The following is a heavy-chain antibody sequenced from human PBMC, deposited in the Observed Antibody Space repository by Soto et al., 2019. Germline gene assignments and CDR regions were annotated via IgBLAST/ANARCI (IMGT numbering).Heavy chain of an antibody. Sequence: ASVKVSCKASGYTFTGYYMHWVLQAPGEGLEWMGWINPNSGGTNYAQKFQGRVTMTRETSISTAYMELSRLRSDDTAVYYCARGTIFGVAGDYYYYGMDVWGQGTTVTVSS. CDR2: INPNSGGT. V-gene: IGHV1-2*02. CDR3: ARGTIFGVAGDYYYYGMDV. J-gene: IGHJ6*02. D-gene: IGHD3-3*01. CDR1: GYTFTGYY.